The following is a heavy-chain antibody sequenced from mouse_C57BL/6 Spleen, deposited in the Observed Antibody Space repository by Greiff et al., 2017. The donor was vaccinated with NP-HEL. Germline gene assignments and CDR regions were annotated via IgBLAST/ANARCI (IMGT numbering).Heavy chain of an antibody. J-gene: IGHJ1*03. D-gene: IGHD1-1*01. CDR3: ARATPYYYGSSPWYFDV. CDR1: GFTFSSYA. CDR2: ISDGGSYT. Sequence: EVKLVESGGGLVKPGGSLKLSCAASGFTFSSYAMSWVRQTPEKRLEWVATISDGGSYTYYPDNVKGRFTISRDNAKNNLYLQMSHLKSEDTAMYYCARATPYYYGSSPWYFDVWGTGTTVTVSS. V-gene: IGHV5-4*03.